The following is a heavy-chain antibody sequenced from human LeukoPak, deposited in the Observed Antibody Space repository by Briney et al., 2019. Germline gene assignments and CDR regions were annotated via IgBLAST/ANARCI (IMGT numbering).Heavy chain of an antibody. CDR3: AKDHAYYDSSGYYQDFDY. CDR2: ISGSGGST. Sequence: GGSLRLSCAASGFTFSSYAMSWVRQAPGKGLEWVSAISGSGGSTYYADSVKGRFTISRDNSKNTLYLQMNSLKAEDTAVYYCAKDHAYYDSSGYYQDFDYWGQGTLVTVSS. CDR1: GFTFSSYA. J-gene: IGHJ4*02. V-gene: IGHV3-23*01. D-gene: IGHD3-22*01.